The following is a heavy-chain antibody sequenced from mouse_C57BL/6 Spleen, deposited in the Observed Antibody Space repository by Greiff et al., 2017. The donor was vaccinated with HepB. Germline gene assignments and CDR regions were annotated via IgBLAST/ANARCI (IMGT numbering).Heavy chain of an antibody. CDR3: AREGPYYDYDY. Sequence: VMLVESGAELARPGASVKMSCKASGYTFTSYTMHWVKQRPGQGLEWIGYINPSSGYTKYNQKFKDKATLTADKSSSTAYMQLSSLTSEDSAVYYCAREGPYYDYDYWGQGTTLTVSS. D-gene: IGHD2-4*01. CDR2: INPSSGYT. J-gene: IGHJ2*01. CDR1: GYTFTSYT. V-gene: IGHV1-4*01.